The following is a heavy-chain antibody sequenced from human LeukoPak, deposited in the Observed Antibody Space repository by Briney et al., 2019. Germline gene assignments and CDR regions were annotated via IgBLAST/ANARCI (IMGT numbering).Heavy chain of an antibody. CDR1: GASISRYY. D-gene: IGHD6-19*01. V-gene: IGHV4-59*08. Sequence: PSETLSFTCTVSGASISRYYWSWIRQPPGKGLEWIGYVYYSGSTNYNPSLKSRVSISVDTSKNQFSLNLSSVTAADTAVYYCAAFRQWLVILDYRGQGTLVTVSS. J-gene: IGHJ4*02. CDR3: AAFRQWLVILDY. CDR2: VYYSGST.